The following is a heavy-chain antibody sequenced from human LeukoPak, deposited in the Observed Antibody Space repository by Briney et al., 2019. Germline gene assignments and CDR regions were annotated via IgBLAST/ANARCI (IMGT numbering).Heavy chain of an antibody. CDR2: ISAYNGNT. V-gene: IGHV1-18*01. Sequence: ASVKVSCKASGYTFTSYGISWVRQAPALGREWMGWISAYNGNTNYAQKLQGRVTMTTDTSTSTAYMELRSLRSDDTAVYYCARVSPQWLVELGYMDVWGKGTTVTVSS. J-gene: IGHJ6*03. CDR1: GYTFTSYG. D-gene: IGHD6-19*01. CDR3: ARVSPQWLVELGYMDV.